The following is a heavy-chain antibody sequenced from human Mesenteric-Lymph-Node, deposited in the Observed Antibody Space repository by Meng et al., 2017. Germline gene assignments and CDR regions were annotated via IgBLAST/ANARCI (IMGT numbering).Heavy chain of an antibody. Sequence: ASVKVSCKASGYTFTGYYMYWVRQAPGQGLEWMGWINPNSGGTNYAQKFQGRVTMTRDTSITTAYMELSSLRSEDTAVYYCARGVTMVRGVIDYYYGMDVWGQGTTVTVSS. CDR1: GYTFTGYY. D-gene: IGHD3-10*01. J-gene: IGHJ6*02. CDR3: ARGVTMVRGVIDYYYGMDV. CDR2: INPNSGGT. V-gene: IGHV1-2*02.